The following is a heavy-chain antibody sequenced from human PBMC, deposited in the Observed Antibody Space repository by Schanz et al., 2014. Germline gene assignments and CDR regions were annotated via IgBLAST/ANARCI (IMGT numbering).Heavy chain of an antibody. D-gene: IGHD3-16*01. CDR2: IVPVVGVT. CDR3: ADYGSGTYFDL. V-gene: IGHV1-69*02. J-gene: IGHJ4*02. CDR1: GGTFSSYT. Sequence: QVQLVQSGAEVKKPGSSMKVSCKVSGGTFSSYTLGWVRQAPGQGLEWMGRIVPVVGVTVYAQKFQGRVTFTADKSTATVYMELSRLRGDDTAVYFCADYGSGTYFDLWGQGTLVTVSS.